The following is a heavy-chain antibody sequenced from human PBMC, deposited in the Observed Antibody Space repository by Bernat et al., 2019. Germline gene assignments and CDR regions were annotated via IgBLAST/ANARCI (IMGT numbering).Heavy chain of an antibody. Sequence: QLQLQESGPGLVKPSETLSLTCTVSGGSISSSSYYWGWIRQPPGKGLEWIGSIYYSGSTYYNPSLKSRVTISVDTSKNQFSLKLSSVTAADTAVYYCASPIYGSGSYIVDYWGQGTLVTVSS. CDR3: ASPIYGSGSYIVDY. CDR1: GGSISSSSYY. CDR2: IYYSGST. V-gene: IGHV4-39*01. D-gene: IGHD3-10*01. J-gene: IGHJ4*02.